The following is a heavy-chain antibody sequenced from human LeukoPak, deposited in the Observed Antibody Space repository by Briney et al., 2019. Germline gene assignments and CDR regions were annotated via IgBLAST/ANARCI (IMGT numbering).Heavy chain of an antibody. CDR3: AKGYYDYVWGSYRYTPDY. Sequence: QPGGSLRLSCAASGFTFSSYAMSWVRQAPGKGLEWVSAISGSGGSTYYADSVKGRFTISRDNSKNTLYLQMNSLGAEDTAVYYCAKGYYDYVWGSYRYTPDYWGQGTLVTVSS. CDR1: GFTFSSYA. D-gene: IGHD3-16*02. J-gene: IGHJ4*02. CDR2: ISGSGGST. V-gene: IGHV3-23*01.